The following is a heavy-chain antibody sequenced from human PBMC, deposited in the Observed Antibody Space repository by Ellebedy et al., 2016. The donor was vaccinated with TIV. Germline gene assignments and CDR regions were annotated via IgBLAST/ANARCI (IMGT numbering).Heavy chain of an antibody. CDR1: GLSFSSYG. CDR2: IWYDGTDE. CDR3: ARDSRGRWTPFDH. Sequence: GESLKISCAASGLSFSSYGMHWVRQSPGKGLEWMAFIWYDGTDESYAESVEGRFSISRDNSKNTLYLHMKSLRAEDTAIYYCARDSRGRWTPFDHWGQGTVVAVSS. D-gene: IGHD4-23*01. J-gene: IGHJ4*02. V-gene: IGHV3-33*01.